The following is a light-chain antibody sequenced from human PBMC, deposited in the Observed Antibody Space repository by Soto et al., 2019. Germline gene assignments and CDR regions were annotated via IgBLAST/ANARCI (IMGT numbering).Light chain of an antibody. CDR2: AAS. CDR3: QQLNSYPLS. J-gene: IGKJ4*01. Sequence: IPMTQSPSTLSASVGDRVTITCRASQGISSYLAWYQHKPGKAPNLLISAASTLQSGVPSRFSGSGSGTEFTLTISSLQPEDFATYYCQQLNSYPLSFGGGTKVDIK. V-gene: IGKV1-9*01. CDR1: QGISSY.